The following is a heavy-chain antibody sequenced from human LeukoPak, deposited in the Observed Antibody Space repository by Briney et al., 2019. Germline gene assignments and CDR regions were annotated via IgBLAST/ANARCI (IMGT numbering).Heavy chain of an antibody. CDR3: ARKGGGRGYSGYDYFYYYYYYMDV. D-gene: IGHD5-12*01. J-gene: IGHJ6*03. Sequence: GGSLRLSCAASGFTFSSYAMSWVRQAPGKGLEWVSAISGSGGSTYYADSVKGRFTISRDNAKNSLYLQMNSLRAEDTAVYYCARKGGGRGYSGYDYFYYYYYYMDVWGKGTTVTVSS. CDR1: GFTFSSYA. V-gene: IGHV3-23*01. CDR2: ISGSGGST.